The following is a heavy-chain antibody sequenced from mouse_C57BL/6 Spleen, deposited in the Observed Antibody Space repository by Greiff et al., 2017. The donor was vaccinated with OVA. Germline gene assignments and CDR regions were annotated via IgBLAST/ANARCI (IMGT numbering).Heavy chain of an antibody. CDR3: ARTTVAPMDY. J-gene: IGHJ4*01. Sequence: QVQLQQPGAELVKPGASVKLSCKASGYTFTSYWMQWVKQRPGQGLEWSGEIDPSDSYTNYNQKFKGKATLTVDTSSSTAYMQLSSLTSEDSAVYYCARTTVAPMDYWGQGTSVTVSS. V-gene: IGHV1-50*01. CDR2: IDPSDSYT. D-gene: IGHD1-1*01. CDR1: GYTFTSYW.